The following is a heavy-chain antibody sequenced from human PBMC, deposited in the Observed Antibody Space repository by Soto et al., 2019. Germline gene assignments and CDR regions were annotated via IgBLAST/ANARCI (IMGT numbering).Heavy chain of an antibody. CDR2: IIPIFGTA. CDR1: GGTFSSYA. D-gene: IGHD3-22*01. Sequence: ASVKVSCKASGGTFSSYAISWVRQAPGQGLEWMGGIIPIFGTANYAQKFQGRVTITADESTSTAYMELSSLRSEDTAVYYCARDSTQSLRDYYDSSGYYPEKGFDIWGQGTMVTVSS. V-gene: IGHV1-69*13. CDR3: ARDSTQSLRDYYDSSGYYPEKGFDI. J-gene: IGHJ3*02.